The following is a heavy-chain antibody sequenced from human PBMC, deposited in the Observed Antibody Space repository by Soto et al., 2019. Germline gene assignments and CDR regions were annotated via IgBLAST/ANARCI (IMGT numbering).Heavy chain of an antibody. CDR3: ARLQIYDGRAAPRTIFRP. D-gene: IGHD3-16*01. CDR2: LYYNGNT. V-gene: IGHV4-59*04. CDR1: GGSISSYS. Sequence: PSETLSLNCTVSGGSISSYSWSWIRQPPANGLERIGYLYYNGNTFYSPSLQSRVTMSVDTSKRQFSLDLSSVTAADTAMYYCARLQIYDGRAAPRTIFRPWDLGPMVRVSS. J-gene: IGHJ5*02.